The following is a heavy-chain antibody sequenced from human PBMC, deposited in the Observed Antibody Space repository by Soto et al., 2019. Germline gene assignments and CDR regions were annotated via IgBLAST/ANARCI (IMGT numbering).Heavy chain of an antibody. J-gene: IGHJ5*02. D-gene: IGHD6-19*01. CDR1: GFTFSSSA. Sequence: EVRLLESGGGLAQPGGSRRLSCAASGFTFSSSAMNWVRQAPGKGLEWVSSIRVGGGDTFYADSVRGRFTVSRDISRNTLYLQMNSLGAEDTAIYYCAKCSVGTVRTSGWCTWFDPWGKGTLVTVSS. CDR2: IRVGGGDT. V-gene: IGHV3-23*01. CDR3: AKCSVGTVRTSGWCTWFDP.